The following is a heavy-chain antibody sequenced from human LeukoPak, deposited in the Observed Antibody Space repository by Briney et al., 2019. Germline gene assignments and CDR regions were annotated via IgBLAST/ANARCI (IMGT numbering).Heavy chain of an antibody. D-gene: IGHD3-10*01. CDR2: IYYSGST. CDR1: GSSISSSSYY. Sequence: SETLSLTCTVSGSSISSSSYYWGWIRQPPGKGLEWIGSIYYSGSTYYNPSLKSRVTISVDTSKNQFSLKLSSVTAADTAVYYCASIYGSGSYPFDYWGQGTLVTVSS. V-gene: IGHV4-39*01. J-gene: IGHJ4*02. CDR3: ASIYGSGSYPFDY.